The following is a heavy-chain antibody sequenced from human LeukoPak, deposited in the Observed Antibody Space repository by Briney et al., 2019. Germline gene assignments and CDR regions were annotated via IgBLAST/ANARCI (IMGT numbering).Heavy chain of an antibody. CDR1: GYTFTSYD. CDR3: ARAISSWYYFDY. CDR2: ISAYNGNT. J-gene: IGHJ4*02. V-gene: IGHV1-18*01. D-gene: IGHD6-13*01. Sequence: ASVKVSCKASGYTFTSYDFNWLRQAPGQGLEWMGWISAYNGNTNYAQKLQGRVTMTTDTSTSTAYMELRSLRSDDTAVYYCARAISSWYYFDYWGQGTLVTVSS.